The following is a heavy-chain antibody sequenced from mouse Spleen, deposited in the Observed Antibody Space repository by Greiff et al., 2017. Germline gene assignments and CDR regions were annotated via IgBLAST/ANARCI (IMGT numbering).Heavy chain of an antibody. V-gene: IGHV1-7*01. J-gene: IGHJ2*01. CDR1: GYTFTSYW. Sequence: VQLQQSGAELAKPGASVKMSCKASGYTFTSYWMHWVKQRPGQGLEWIGYINPSTGYTEYNQKFKDKATLTADKSSSTAYMQLSSLTSEDSAVYCCARRELYFGYWGQGTTRTVSS. CDR3: ARRELYFGY. CDR2: INPSTGYT.